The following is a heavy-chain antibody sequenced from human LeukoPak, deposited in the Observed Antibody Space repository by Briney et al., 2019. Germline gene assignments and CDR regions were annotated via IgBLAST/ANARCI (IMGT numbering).Heavy chain of an antibody. CDR2: ISGSGGST. CDR3: AKGAITMVRGVIVNDY. V-gene: IGHV3-23*01. CDR1: GFTFSSYA. D-gene: IGHD3-10*01. Sequence: GGSLRLSCAASGFTFSSYAMRWVRQAPGKGLEWVSAISGSGGSTYYADSVKGRFTISRDNSKNTLYLQMTSLRAEDTAVYYCAKGAITMVRGVIVNDYWGQGTLVTVSS. J-gene: IGHJ4*02.